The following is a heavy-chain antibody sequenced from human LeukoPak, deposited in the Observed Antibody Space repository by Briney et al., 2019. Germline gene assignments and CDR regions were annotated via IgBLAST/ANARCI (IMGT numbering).Heavy chain of an antibody. CDR2: IYTSGSN. D-gene: IGHD6-13*01. CDR1: GGSISGYY. Sequence: SETLSLTCTVSGGSISGYYWSWIRQPAGKGLEWIGRIYTSGSNNYNPSLKSRVTMSVDTSKNQFSLKLSSVTAADTAVYYCARVRSSWYWFDPWGQGTLVTVSS. V-gene: IGHV4-4*07. J-gene: IGHJ5*02. CDR3: ARVRSSWYWFDP.